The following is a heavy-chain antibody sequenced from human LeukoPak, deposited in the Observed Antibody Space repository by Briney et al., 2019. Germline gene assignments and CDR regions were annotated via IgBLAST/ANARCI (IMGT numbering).Heavy chain of an antibody. J-gene: IGHJ4*02. CDR1: GYTFTGYY. CDR3: ARVIAAVTSKGVLHY. D-gene: IGHD6-19*01. V-gene: IGHV1-2*06. Sequence: ASVKVSCKASGYTFTGYYMHWVRQAPEQGLEWIGRIDPNSGDTNFAQKFQGRVTMTRDTSITTAYMELSRLRSDDTAVYYCARVIAAVTSKGVLHYWGQGTLVTVSS. CDR2: IDPNSGDT.